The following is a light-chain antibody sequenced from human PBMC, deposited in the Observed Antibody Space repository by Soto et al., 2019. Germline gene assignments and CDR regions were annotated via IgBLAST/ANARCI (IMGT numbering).Light chain of an antibody. CDR1: QSFNSNY. J-gene: IGKJ1*01. CDR2: GAS. CDR3: HQYGSSTRT. Sequence: IWLTQFPGTLSLSPGERATLSCTASQSFNSNYLAWYQQKPGQAPRLLIYGASTRATGIPDRFSGSGSGTDFTLTISRLEPEDFAVYYCHQYGSSTRTFGPGTKVDIX. V-gene: IGKV3-20*01.